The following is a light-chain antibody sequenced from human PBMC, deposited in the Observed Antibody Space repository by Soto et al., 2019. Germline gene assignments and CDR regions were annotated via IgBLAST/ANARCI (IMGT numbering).Light chain of an antibody. J-gene: IGLJ1*01. Sequence: QSALTQPASVSGSPGQSITISCTGTSSDVGGYNYVSWYQQHPGKAPKVMIYDVSNRPSGVSNRFSGSKSGNTASLTISGLQAEDEADYYCSSYTSSSTLFGTGTKLTVL. CDR2: DVS. CDR3: SSYTSSSTL. V-gene: IGLV2-14*01. CDR1: SSDVGGYNY.